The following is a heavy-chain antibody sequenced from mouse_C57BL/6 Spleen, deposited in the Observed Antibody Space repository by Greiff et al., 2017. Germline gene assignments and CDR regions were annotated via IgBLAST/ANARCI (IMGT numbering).Heavy chain of an antibody. J-gene: IGHJ2*01. D-gene: IGHD2-4*01. V-gene: IGHV1-15*01. Sequence: VKLQESGAELVRPGASVTLSCKASGYTFTDYEMHWVKQTPVHGLEWIGAIDPETGGTAYNQKFKGKAILTADKSSSTAYMELRSLTSEDSAVYYCTRGGYDYDGFDYWGQGTTLTVSS. CDR2: IDPETGGT. CDR1: GYTFTDYE. CDR3: TRGGYDYDGFDY.